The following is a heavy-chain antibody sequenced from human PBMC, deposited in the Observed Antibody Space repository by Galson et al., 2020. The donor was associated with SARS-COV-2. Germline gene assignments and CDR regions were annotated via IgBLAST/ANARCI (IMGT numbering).Heavy chain of an antibody. Sequence: SETLSLTCTVSGGSISSSSYYWGWIRQPPGKGLEWIGSIYYSGSTYYNPSLKSRVTISVDTSKNQFSLKLSSVTAADTAVYYCARDPYCSSTSCYDSTFGYYGMDVWGQGTTVTVSS. V-gene: IGHV4-39*07. CDR2: IYYSGST. CDR1: GGSISSSSYY. D-gene: IGHD2-2*01. J-gene: IGHJ6*02. CDR3: ARDPYCSSTSCYDSTFGYYGMDV.